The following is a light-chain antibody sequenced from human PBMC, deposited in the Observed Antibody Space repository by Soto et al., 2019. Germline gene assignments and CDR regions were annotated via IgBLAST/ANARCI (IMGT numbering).Light chain of an antibody. CDR1: SSDVGGYNY. Sequence: QSALTQPPSASGSPGQSVTISCTGTSSDVGGYNYVSWYQQYPGKAPKLMIYEVSNWPSGVSNRFSGSKSGNTASLTISGLQAEDEADYYCSSYTSSSTYVFGTGTKVTVL. J-gene: IGLJ1*01. CDR3: SSYTSSSTYV. CDR2: EVS. V-gene: IGLV2-14*01.